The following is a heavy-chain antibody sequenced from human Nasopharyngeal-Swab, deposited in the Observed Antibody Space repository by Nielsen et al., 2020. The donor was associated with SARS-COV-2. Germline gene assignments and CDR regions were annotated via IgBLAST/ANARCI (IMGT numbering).Heavy chain of an antibody. CDR1: GFTFRSYS. CDR2: ISSSSSYI. Sequence: GGSLRLSCAASGFTFRSYSMNWVRQAPGKGLEWVSSISSSSSYIYYADSVKGRFTISRDNAKNSLYLQMNSLRAEDTAVYYCARLDIGIFGEYYYGMDVWGQGTTVTVSS. J-gene: IGHJ6*02. D-gene: IGHD3-3*01. V-gene: IGHV3-21*01. CDR3: ARLDIGIFGEYYYGMDV.